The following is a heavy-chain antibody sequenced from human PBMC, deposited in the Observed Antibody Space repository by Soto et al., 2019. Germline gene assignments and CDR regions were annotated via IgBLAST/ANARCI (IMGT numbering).Heavy chain of an antibody. D-gene: IGHD2-15*01. V-gene: IGHV4-31*03. J-gene: IGHJ6*03. CDR1: GGSISSGGYY. CDR2: IYYSGST. CDR3: ARDSLVVSGGYYYYYYMDV. Sequence: QVQLQESGPGLVKPSQTLSLTCTVSGGSISSGGYYWSWIRQHPGKGLEWIGYIYYSGSTYYNPSLKSRVTISVDTSKNQFSLKLSSVTAADTAVYYCARDSLVVSGGYYYYYYMDVWGKGTTVTVSS.